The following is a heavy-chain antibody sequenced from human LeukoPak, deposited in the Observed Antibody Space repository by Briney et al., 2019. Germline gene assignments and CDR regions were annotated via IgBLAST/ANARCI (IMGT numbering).Heavy chain of an antibody. CDR2: INHNGST. CDR1: GGSFTNYY. J-gene: IGHJ5*02. CDR3: ARGDCSSPSCYLSDWFDP. V-gene: IGHV4-34*01. D-gene: IGHD2-2*01. Sequence: SETLSLTCAVYGGSFTNYYWSWIRQPPGKGLEWIGEINHNGSTNYNPSLESRVTISIDTSKNQISLKLSSVTAADTALYYCARGDCSSPSCYLSDWFDPWGQGTLVTVSS.